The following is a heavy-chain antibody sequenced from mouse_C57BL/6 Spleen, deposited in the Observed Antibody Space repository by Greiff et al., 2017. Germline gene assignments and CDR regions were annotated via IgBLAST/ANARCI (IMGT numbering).Heavy chain of an antibody. V-gene: IGHV1-4*01. J-gene: IGHJ4*01. CDR3: ARRNSLALKAMDY. D-gene: IGHD1-3*01. Sequence: QVQLKESGAELARPGASVKMSCKASGYTFTSYTMHWVKQRPGQGLEWIGYINPSSGYTKYNQKFKDKATLTADKSSSTAYMQLSSLTSEDSAVYYCARRNSLALKAMDYWGQGTSVTVSS. CDR2: INPSSGYT. CDR1: GYTFTSYT.